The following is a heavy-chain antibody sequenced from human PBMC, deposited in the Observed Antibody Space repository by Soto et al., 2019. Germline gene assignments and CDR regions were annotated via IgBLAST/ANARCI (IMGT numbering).Heavy chain of an antibody. CDR3: TRGPSGDKVDY. J-gene: IGHJ4*02. V-gene: IGHV4-34*01. D-gene: IGHD7-27*01. CDR2: INHSGST. Sequence: SETLSLTCAVYGGSFSGYYWTWIRQPPGTGLEWIGEINHSGSTNYNPSLKSRVTISVDTSKNQFSLKLTSVSAADTAVYYCTRGPSGDKVDYWGQGTLVTVSS. CDR1: GGSFSGYY.